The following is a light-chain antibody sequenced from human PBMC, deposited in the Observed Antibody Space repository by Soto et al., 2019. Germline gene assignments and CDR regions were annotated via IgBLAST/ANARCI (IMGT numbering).Light chain of an antibody. V-gene: IGKV3-20*01. CDR2: GAS. CDR3: QQYGSSYPWT. J-gene: IGKJ1*01. Sequence: EIVLTQSPATLSSFPGDRVTLSCRASQYINTRLAWYQQKPGQAPRLLIYGASSRATGIPDRFSGSGSGTDFTLTIRRLEPEDFAVYYCQQYGSSYPWTFGQGTKVDIK. CDR1: QYINTR.